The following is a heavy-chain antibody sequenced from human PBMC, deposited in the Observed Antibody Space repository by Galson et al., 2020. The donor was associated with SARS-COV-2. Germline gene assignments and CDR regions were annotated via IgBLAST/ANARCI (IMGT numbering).Heavy chain of an antibody. CDR3: AKDETFGSYYDYLQQ. CDR2: ISYDGSNK. CDR1: AFTFSGYA. J-gene: IGHJ1*01. D-gene: IGHD1-26*01. V-gene: IGHV3-30*18. Sequence: GGSLRLSCAASAFTFSGYAMHWVRQAPGKGLEWVAVISYDGSNKYYADSVKGRFTISRDNSENTLYLQMNSLRAEDTAVYYCAKDETFGSYYDYLQQWGQGTLVTI.